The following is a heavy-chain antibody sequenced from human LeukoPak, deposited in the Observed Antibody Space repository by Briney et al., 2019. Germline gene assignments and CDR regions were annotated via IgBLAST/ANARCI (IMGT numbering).Heavy chain of an antibody. J-gene: IGHJ5*02. CDR1: GGSISSSSYY. Sequence: PSETLSLTCTVSGGSISSSSYYWGWIRQPPGKGLEWIGSIYYSGSTYYNPSLKSRVTISVDTSKNQFSLKLSSVTAADTAVYYCARFQGSGSYRAARKRNWFDPWGQGTLVTVSS. D-gene: IGHD3-10*01. CDR3: ARFQGSGSYRAARKRNWFDP. CDR2: IYYSGST. V-gene: IGHV4-39*01.